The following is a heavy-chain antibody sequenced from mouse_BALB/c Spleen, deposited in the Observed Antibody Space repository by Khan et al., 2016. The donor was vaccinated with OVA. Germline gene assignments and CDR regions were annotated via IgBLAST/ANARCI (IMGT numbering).Heavy chain of an antibody. CDR3: ASKDYYDYDPIPY. CDR2: INYSGNT. CDR1: GYSITSEYA. V-gene: IGHV3-2*02. Sequence: EVELVESGPGLVKPSQSLSLTCTVTGYSITSEYAWNWIRQFPGNKLEWMGYINYSGNTRFNPSLKSRTSITRDTSKNQFFLQLNSVTTEDTATYYGASKDYYDYDPIPYWGQGTLVTGSA. D-gene: IGHD2-4*01. J-gene: IGHJ3*01.